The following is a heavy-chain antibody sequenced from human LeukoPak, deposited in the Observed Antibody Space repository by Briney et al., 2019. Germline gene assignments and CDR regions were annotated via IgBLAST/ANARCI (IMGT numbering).Heavy chain of an antibody. D-gene: IGHD6-13*01. Sequence: GGSLRLSCAASGFTFSGSAMHWVRQASGKGLEWVGRIRSKANSYATAYAASVKGRFTISRDDSKNTAYLQMNSLKTEDTAVYYCAKDPTSISAAGTFDYWGQGTLVTVSS. V-gene: IGHV3-73*01. CDR1: GFTFSGSA. J-gene: IGHJ4*02. CDR2: IRSKANSYAT. CDR3: AKDPTSISAAGTFDY.